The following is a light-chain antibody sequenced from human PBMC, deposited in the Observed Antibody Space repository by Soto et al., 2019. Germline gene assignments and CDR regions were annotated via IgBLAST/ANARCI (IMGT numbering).Light chain of an antibody. Sequence: EIVLTQSPGTLSLSPGERATLSCRASQTISSNYLAWYQQKPGQAPRLLIYGASSRATGIPDRFSGSGSGTDFTLTISRLELEDFAVYYCQQYGSSLFTFGPGTKVDIK. CDR1: QTISSNY. CDR2: GAS. CDR3: QQYGSSLFT. J-gene: IGKJ3*01. V-gene: IGKV3-20*01.